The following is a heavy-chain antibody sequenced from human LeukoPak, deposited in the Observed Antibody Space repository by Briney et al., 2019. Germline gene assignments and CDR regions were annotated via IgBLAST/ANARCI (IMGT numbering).Heavy chain of an antibody. CDR2: ISWDGGST. CDR3: AGPSSSGVGY. D-gene: IGHD3-10*01. V-gene: IGHV3-43*01. J-gene: IGHJ4*02. Sequence: GGSLRLSCAASGFTFDDYTMHWVRQAPGKGLEWVSLISWDGGSTYSADSVKGRFTISRDNSKNTLYLQMNSLRAEDTAVYYCAGPSSSGVGYWGQGTLVTVSS. CDR1: GFTFDDYT.